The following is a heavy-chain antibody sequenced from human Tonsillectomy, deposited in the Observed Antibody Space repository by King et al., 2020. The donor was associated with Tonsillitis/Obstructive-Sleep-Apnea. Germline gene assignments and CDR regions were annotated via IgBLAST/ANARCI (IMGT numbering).Heavy chain of an antibody. V-gene: IGHV4-34*01. D-gene: IGHD6-13*01. Sequence: VQLQQWGAGLLKPSETLSLTCAVDGGSFSGYFWSWIRQPPGKGLEWIGETNNRGSTNYNPSLNSRVTISVDTSKNQFSLRLTSVTAADTAVYYCARDQGFIAGYPGFDHWGQGTRVTVSS. CDR3: ARDQGFIAGYPGFDH. CDR1: GGSFSGYF. J-gene: IGHJ4*02. CDR2: TNNRGST.